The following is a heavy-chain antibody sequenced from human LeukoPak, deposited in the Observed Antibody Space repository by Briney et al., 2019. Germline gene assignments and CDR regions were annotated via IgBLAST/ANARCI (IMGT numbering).Heavy chain of an antibody. CDR1: GYTFTCYY. CDR2: INPNSGGT. D-gene: IGHD6-19*01. V-gene: IGHV1-2*02. J-gene: IGHJ3*02. CDR3: AREGSSGARNAFDI. Sequence: ASVKVSCKASGYTFTCYYMHWVRQAPGQGLEWMGWINPNSGGTNYAQKFQGRVTMTRDTSISTAYMELSRLRSDDTAVYYCAREGSSGARNAFDIWGQGTMVTVSS.